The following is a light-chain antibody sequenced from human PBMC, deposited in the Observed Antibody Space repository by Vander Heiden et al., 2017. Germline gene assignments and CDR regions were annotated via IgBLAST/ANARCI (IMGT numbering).Light chain of an antibody. J-gene: IGKJ1*01. CDR1: QSISNY. CDR3: QQFNSYPVT. V-gene: IGKV1-5*03. Sequence: DIKVTQSPSTLSAAVGERVTITCRASQSISNYVAWYQQNPGKAPRLLIYKASSLESGVPLRFSGSGSGTEFTLTISSLQPYDFATYYCQQFNSYPVTFGQGTKVEIK. CDR2: KAS.